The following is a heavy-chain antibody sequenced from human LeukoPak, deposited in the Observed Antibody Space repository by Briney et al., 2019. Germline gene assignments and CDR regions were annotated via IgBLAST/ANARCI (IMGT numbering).Heavy chain of an antibody. D-gene: IGHD2-8*01. CDR2: IYYTGSS. V-gene: IGHV4-39*07. CDR1: GGSLSSSDYY. Sequence: PSETLSLTCTVSGGSLSSSDYYWGWTRQPPGKGLEWVGHIYYTGSSSYNSSLKSRVTISVDPSKTQFSLQLSSVTAADTAVYYCARENYCTNGVCWAFDPWGQGALVTVSS. CDR3: ARENYCTNGVCWAFDP. J-gene: IGHJ5*02.